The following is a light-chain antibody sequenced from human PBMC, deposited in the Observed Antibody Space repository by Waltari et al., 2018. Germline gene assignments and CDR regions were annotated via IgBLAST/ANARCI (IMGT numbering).Light chain of an antibody. V-gene: IGLV3-1*01. J-gene: IGLJ1*01. CDR2: RDD. CDR1: KLGSTY. CDR3: QAWDSSAFV. Sequence: SYEVTQPPSVSVSPRQRATITCSGEKLGSTYVSWYQQKAGQSPVPVIYRDDKRPSGIPERFSGSNSGNTATLTISGTQPMDEADYYCQAWDSSAFVFGAGTKVTVL.